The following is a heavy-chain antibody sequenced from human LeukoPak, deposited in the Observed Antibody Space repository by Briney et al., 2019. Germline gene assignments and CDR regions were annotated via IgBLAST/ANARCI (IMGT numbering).Heavy chain of an antibody. V-gene: IGHV1-18*01. CDR3: ARQVDTVMALPDY. J-gene: IGHJ4*02. Sequence: GASVEVSCKASGYTFTSYGLSWVRQAPGQGLEWMGWISAYNGNTNYAQKLRGRVTMTIDTSTTTAYLELRSLRSDDTAIYYRARQVDTVMALPDYWGQGTLVIVSS. CDR2: ISAYNGNT. D-gene: IGHD5-18*01. CDR1: GYTFTSYG.